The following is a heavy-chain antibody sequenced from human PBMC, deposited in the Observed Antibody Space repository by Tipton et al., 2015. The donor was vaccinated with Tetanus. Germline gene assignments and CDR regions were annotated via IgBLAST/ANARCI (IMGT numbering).Heavy chain of an antibody. CDR1: GDSISSSDYY. V-gene: IGHV4-39*01. Sequence: LRLSCTVSGDSISSSDYYWGWIRQPPGEGLEWIASVYYGGSAYYNPSLKSRITISIDTSGSQFSLRLSSVTAADTAVYYCARLSSSTNDAHAFDVWGPGTMVTVSS. J-gene: IGHJ3*01. D-gene: IGHD2-8*01. CDR3: ARLSSSTNDAHAFDV. CDR2: VYYGGSA.